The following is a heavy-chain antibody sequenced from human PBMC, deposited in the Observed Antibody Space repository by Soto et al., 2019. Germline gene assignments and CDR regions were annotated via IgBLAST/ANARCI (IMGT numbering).Heavy chain of an antibody. CDR2: IYYTGST. J-gene: IGHJ4*02. CDR3: ARVRGMALPLD. CDR1: GGSISSYY. D-gene: IGHD2-15*01. Sequence: QVQLQESGPGLVKPSETLSLTCTVSGGSISSYYWSWIRQPPGKGLEWIGYIYYTGSTNYNPSLMSRVTISVDTSKNQFSLKLSSVTAADTAVYYCARVRGMALPLDWGQGTLVTVSS. V-gene: IGHV4-59*01.